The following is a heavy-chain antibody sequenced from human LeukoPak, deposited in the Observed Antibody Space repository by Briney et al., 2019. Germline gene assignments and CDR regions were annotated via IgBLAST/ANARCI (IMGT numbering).Heavy chain of an antibody. D-gene: IGHD3-10*01. CDR3: ARESRYYYGSGRYYWFDP. V-gene: IGHV1-18*01. J-gene: IGHJ5*02. Sequence: ASVKVSCKASGYTFTSYGISWVRQAPGQGLEWMGWISAYNGNTNYAQKLQGRVTMTTDTSTSTAYMELRSLRSDDTAVYYCARESRYYYGSGRYYWFDPWGQGTLVTVSS. CDR2: ISAYNGNT. CDR1: GYTFTSYG.